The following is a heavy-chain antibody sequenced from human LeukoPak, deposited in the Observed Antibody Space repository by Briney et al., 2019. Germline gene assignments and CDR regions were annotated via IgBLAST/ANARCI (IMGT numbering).Heavy chain of an antibody. D-gene: IGHD3-22*01. CDR3: ARDCRGYLPLNWFDP. CDR2: INPNSGGT. V-gene: IGHV1-2*02. Sequence: ASVKVSCKASGYTFTGYYMHWVRQAPGEGLEWMGWINPNSGGTNYAQKFQGRVTMTRDTSISTAYMELSRLRSDDTAVYYCARDCRGYLPLNWFDPWGQGTLVTVCS. CDR1: GYTFTGYY. J-gene: IGHJ5*02.